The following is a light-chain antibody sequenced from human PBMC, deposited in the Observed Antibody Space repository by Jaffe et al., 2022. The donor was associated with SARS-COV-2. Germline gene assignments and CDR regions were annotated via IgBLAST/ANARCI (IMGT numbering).Light chain of an antibody. CDR2: DVN. J-gene: IGLJ1*01. CDR3: SSYAGGYSFV. CDR1: NSDIDGYNF. V-gene: IGLV2-11*01. Sequence: QSALTQPRSVSGSPGHSVTISCTGNNSDIDGYNFVSWYQQYPGKAPKVMIYDVNQRPSGVPDRFSGSKSGDSASLTISGLQPEDEADYYCSSYAGGYSFVFGTGTTVTVL.